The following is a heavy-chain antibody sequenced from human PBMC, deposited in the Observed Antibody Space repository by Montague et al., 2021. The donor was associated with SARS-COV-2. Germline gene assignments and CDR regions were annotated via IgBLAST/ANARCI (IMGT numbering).Heavy chain of an antibody. CDR1: GGSVSSGSYY. CDR3: ARGLTDVTVILVFVGASLYFDS. D-gene: IGHD3-22*01. Sequence: SETLSLTCTVSGGSVSSGSYYWSWIRQPPGKGLEWIGYMYDSGITHYASGITHYNPSLRSRVSISVDRSVNQFSLKLSSLTAADTAVYYCARGLTDVTVILVFVGASLYFDSWGQGALVTVSS. CDR2: MYDSGITHYASGIT. V-gene: IGHV4-61*01. J-gene: IGHJ4*02.